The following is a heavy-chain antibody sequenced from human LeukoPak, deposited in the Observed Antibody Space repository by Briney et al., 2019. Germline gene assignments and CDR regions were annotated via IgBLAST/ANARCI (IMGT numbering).Heavy chain of an antibody. D-gene: IGHD3-22*01. Sequence: SETLSLTCSVSGGSISSSSHYWDWIRQPPGEGLEWIGSIYYSGSTYYNPSLKSRVTMSVDTSKNQFSLKLSSVTAADTAVYYCARSSGYYYSPEYYFDYWGQGTLVTVSS. CDR1: GGSISSSSHY. V-gene: IGHV4-39*07. CDR3: ARSSGYYYSPEYYFDY. J-gene: IGHJ4*02. CDR2: IYYSGST.